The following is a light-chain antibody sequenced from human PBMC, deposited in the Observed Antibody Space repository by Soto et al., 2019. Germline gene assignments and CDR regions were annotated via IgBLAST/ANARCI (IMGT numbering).Light chain of an antibody. V-gene: IGKV1-39*01. Sequence: DIQMTQSPSSLSASVGDAVSLTCRASRSISNYLNWYQQKPGRAPKLLISGASSLQRGVPPRFSGSGSGTTFTLTITSLQPDDFAIYFCQQSYTAPYTFGPGTKVEIK. J-gene: IGKJ3*01. CDR2: GAS. CDR1: RSISNY. CDR3: QQSYTAPYT.